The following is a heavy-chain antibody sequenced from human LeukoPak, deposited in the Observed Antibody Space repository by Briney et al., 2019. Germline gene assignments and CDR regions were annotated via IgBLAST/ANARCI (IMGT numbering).Heavy chain of an antibody. CDR2: INQNGGEK. CDR1: AFTFSGYW. V-gene: IGHV3-7*01. CDR3: ARYRHLGY. J-gene: IGHJ4*02. Sequence: GGSLRLSCADSAFTFSGYWMNWARQAPGKGLEWVANINQNGGEKYYVDSVKGRFTISRDNGKNSLYLQMNSLRAEDTAVYYCARYRHLGYWGQGTLVTVSS.